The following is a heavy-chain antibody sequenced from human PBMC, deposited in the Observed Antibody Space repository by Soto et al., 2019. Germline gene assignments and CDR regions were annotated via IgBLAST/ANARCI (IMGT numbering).Heavy chain of an antibody. CDR3: ARGRIISSSWYRPGWFDP. CDR2: INHSGST. J-gene: IGHJ5*02. V-gene: IGHV4-34*01. Sequence: QVQLQQWGAGLLKPSETLSLTCAVYGGSFSGYYWSWIRQPPGKGLEWIGEINHSGSTNYNPSLKSRVTISVYTSKNQFSLKLSSVTAADTAVYYCARGRIISSSWYRPGWFDPWGQGTLVTVSS. CDR1: GGSFSGYY. D-gene: IGHD6-13*01.